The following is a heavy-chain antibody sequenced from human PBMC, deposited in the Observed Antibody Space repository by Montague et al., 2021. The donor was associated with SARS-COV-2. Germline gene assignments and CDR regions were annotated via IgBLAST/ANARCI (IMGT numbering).Heavy chain of an antibody. V-gene: IGHV3-30*04. CDR2: ISYDGSNK. D-gene: IGHD3-3*01. CDR3: ARGAGITIFGVVIPGYYYMDV. CDR1: GFTFSSYA. J-gene: IGHJ6*03. Sequence: SLRLSCAASGFTFSSYAMHWVRQAPGKGLEWVAVISYDGSNKYYADSVKGRFTISRYNSKNTLYLQMNSLRAEDTAVYYCARGAGITIFGVVIPGYYYMDVWGKGTTVTVSS.